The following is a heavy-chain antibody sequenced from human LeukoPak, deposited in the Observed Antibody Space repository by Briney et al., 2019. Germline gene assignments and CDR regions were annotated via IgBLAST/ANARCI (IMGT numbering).Heavy chain of an antibody. D-gene: IGHD2-2*01. Sequence: PGGSLRLSCAASGFTLSSYAMSWVRQAPGKGLEWVSAISGSGGSTYYADSVKGRFTISRDNSKNTLYLQMNSLRAEDTAVYYCAKDNIVVVPAAGGFDYWGQGTLVTVSS. CDR1: GFTLSSYA. CDR2: ISGSGGST. CDR3: AKDNIVVVPAAGGFDY. V-gene: IGHV3-23*01. J-gene: IGHJ4*02.